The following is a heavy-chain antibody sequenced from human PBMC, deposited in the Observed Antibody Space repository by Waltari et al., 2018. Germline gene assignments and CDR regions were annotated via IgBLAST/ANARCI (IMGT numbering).Heavy chain of an antibody. V-gene: IGHV4-4*07. J-gene: IGHJ6*02. CDR3: ARDPRSIVATIIDYGDYVGGMDV. Sequence: QVQLQESGPGLVKPSETLSLTCTVSGASISSYYWSWIRQPAGKGLEWIGRIYISGSTHYNPSRKSRVTRSVDTSKNQFSLKLSAVTAADTAVYYCARDPRSIVATIIDYGDYVGGMDVWGQGTTVTVSS. CDR2: IYISGST. D-gene: IGHD4-17*01. CDR1: GASISSYY.